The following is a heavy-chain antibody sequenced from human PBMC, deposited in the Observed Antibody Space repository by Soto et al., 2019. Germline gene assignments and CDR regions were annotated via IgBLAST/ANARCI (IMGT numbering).Heavy chain of an antibody. D-gene: IGHD3-16*01. CDR3: AIDPGDRNAYVWGSIDY. CDR1: GYSFSSYY. CDR2: INPSGGST. Sequence: ASVXGSCKASGYSFSSYYRHWVRQNPGQGLEWMGIINPSGGSTSYAQKFQGRVTMTRDTSTSTVYMELSSLRSEDTALYFCAIDPGDRNAYVWGSIDYWGQGTLVTVSS. V-gene: IGHV1-46*01. J-gene: IGHJ4*02.